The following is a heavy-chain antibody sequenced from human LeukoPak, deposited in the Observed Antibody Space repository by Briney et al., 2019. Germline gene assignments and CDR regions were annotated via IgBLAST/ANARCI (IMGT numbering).Heavy chain of an antibody. Sequence: SETLSLTCTVSGGSISSSSYYWGWIRQPPGKGPEWIGSIYYSGSTYYNPSLKSRVTISVDTSKNQFSLKLSSVTAADTAVYYCARLGGDSDNWFDPWGQGTLVTVSS. J-gene: IGHJ5*02. V-gene: IGHV4-39*01. D-gene: IGHD2-21*02. CDR2: IYYSGST. CDR3: ARLGGDSDNWFDP. CDR1: GGSISSSSYY.